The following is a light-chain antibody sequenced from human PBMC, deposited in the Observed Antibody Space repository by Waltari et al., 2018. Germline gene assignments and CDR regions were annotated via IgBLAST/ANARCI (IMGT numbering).Light chain of an antibody. CDR2: GKN. V-gene: IGLV3-19*01. Sequence: SSELTQDPAVSVALGQTVRITCQGDSGRAYYATWYQQKPGQAPLLVIYGKNNRPSGIPDRFSGSSSGNTASLTITGAQAEDEADYYCNSRDTSGNHLVFGGGTKLTVL. CDR3: NSRDTSGNHLV. CDR1: SGRAYY. J-gene: IGLJ2*01.